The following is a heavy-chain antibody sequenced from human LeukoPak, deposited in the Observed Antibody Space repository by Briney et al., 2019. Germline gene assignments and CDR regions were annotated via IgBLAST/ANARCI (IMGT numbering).Heavy chain of an antibody. CDR2: IYYSGST. J-gene: IGHJ6*03. CDR3: ASSTAGNYYYYYMDV. D-gene: IGHD1-1*01. CDR1: GGPISSSSYY. V-gene: IGHV4-39*01. Sequence: SETLSLTCTVSGGPISSSSYYWGWVRQPPGKGLEWIGSIYYSGSTYYNPSLKSRVTISVDTSKNQFSLKLSSVTAADTAVYYCASSTAGNYYYYYMDVWGKGTTVTVSS.